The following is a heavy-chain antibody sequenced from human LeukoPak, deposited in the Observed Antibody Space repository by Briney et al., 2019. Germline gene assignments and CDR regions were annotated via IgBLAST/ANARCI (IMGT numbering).Heavy chain of an antibody. V-gene: IGHV4-59*11. D-gene: IGHD4-17*01. J-gene: IGHJ3*02. CDR1: DDSFSTHY. CDR2: ISSIGST. CDR3: ARDPTTVTKGFDI. Sequence: SETLSLTSSVSDDSFSTHYWTWIRQPPGKGLEWIGYISSIGSTNYNPSLKSRVTISVDTSKQQFSLKMASVTAADTAVFYCARDPTTVTKGFDIWGPATMVTVSS.